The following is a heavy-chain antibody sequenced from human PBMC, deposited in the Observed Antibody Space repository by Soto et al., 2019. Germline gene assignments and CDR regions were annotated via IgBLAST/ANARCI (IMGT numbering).Heavy chain of an antibody. Sequence: SETLSLTCTVSGGSISSYYWSWIRQPPGKGLEWIGSIYYSGSTYYNPSLKSRVTISVDTSKNQFSLKLSSVTAADTAVYYCARQYLYSSGWYDFTFDYWGQGTLVTVSS. CDR2: IYYSGST. V-gene: IGHV4-59*05. CDR3: ARQYLYSSGWYDFTFDY. J-gene: IGHJ4*02. CDR1: GGSISSYY. D-gene: IGHD6-19*01.